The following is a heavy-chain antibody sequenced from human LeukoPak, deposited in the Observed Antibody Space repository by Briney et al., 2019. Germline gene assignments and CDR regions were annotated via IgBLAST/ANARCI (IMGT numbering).Heavy chain of an antibody. CDR1: GGSISSSSYY. D-gene: IGHD6-25*01. CDR3: ARLYHGKRPPDY. V-gene: IGHV4-39*01. CDR2: IYYSGST. J-gene: IGHJ4*02. Sequence: SETLSLTCTVSGGSISSSSYYWGWLRQPPGKGLEWIGSIYYSGSTYYNPSLKSRVTISVDTSKSQFSLKLNSVTAADTAIYFCARLYHGKRPPDYWGQGTLVTVSS.